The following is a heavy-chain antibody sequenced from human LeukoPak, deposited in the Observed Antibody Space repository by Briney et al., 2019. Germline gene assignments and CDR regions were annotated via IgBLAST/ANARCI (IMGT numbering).Heavy chain of an antibody. V-gene: IGHV3-64D*06. Sequence: AGGSLRLSCSASGFTFSSYAMHWVRQAPGKGLEYVSAISSNGGSTYYADSVKGRFTISRDNSKNTLYLQMSSLRAEDTAVYYCARDRYCYDNSGYLFVLDYWGQGTLVTVSS. J-gene: IGHJ4*02. CDR3: ARDRYCYDNSGYLFVLDY. CDR1: GFTFSSYA. CDR2: ISSNGGST. D-gene: IGHD3-22*01.